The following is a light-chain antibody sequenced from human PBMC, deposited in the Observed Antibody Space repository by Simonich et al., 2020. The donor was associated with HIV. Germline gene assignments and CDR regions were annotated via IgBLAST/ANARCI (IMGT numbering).Light chain of an antibody. Sequence: IVMTQTPLSLSVPPGQPASISCKSSQSLLYSYGKTYLDWYLQKPGQSPQLLIYEVSSRLSGVPDRFSGSGSGTDFTLKINRVEAEDVGVYYCMQGIHKTFGQGTKVEIK. CDR2: EVS. CDR1: QSLLYSYGKTY. J-gene: IGKJ1*01. CDR3: MQGIHKT. V-gene: IGKV2-29*03.